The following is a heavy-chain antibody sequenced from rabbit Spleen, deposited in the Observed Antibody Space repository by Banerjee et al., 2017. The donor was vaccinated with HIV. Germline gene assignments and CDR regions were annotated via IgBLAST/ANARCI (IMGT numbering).Heavy chain of an antibody. CDR3: ARDAGSFPYIDVYFNL. D-gene: IGHD4-2*01. CDR1: GFSFSGSHY. J-gene: IGHJ4*01. Sequence: QSLEESGGDLVKPGASLTLTCTASGFSFSGSHYMCWVRQAPGKGLEWIACIYTGSSGSTYYASWAKGRFTISKTSSTTVTLQMTSLTAADTATYFCARDAGSFPYIDVYFNLWGQGTLVTVS. V-gene: IGHV1S40*01. CDR2: IYTGSSGST.